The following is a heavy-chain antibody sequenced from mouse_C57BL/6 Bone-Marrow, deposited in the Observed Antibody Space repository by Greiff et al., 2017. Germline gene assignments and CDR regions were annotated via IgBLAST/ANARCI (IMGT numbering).Heavy chain of an antibody. J-gene: IGHJ4*01. CDR2: ISSGGSYT. V-gene: IGHV5-6*01. D-gene: IGHD1-1*01. Sequence: EVHLVESGGDLVKPGGSLKLSCAASGFTFSSYGMSWVRQTPDKRLEWVATISSGGSYTYYPDSVKGRFTISRDNAKNTLYLQMSSLKSEDTAMYYCARQANYYGSSLYYAMDYWGQGTSVTVSS. CDR3: ARQANYYGSSLYYAMDY. CDR1: GFTFSSYG.